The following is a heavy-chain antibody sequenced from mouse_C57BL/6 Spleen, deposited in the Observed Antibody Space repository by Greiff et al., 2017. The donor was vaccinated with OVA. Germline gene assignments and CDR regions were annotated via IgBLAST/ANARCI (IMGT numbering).Heavy chain of an antibody. CDR3: TTVDYDGDFDV. CDR2: IDPEDGDT. Sequence: VQLQQSGAELVRPGASVKLSCTASGFNIKDYYMHWVKQRPAQGLEWIGMIDPEDGDTEYAPKFQGKATMTADTSSNTAYLQLSSLTSEDTAVYYCTTVDYDGDFDVWGTGTTVTVSS. V-gene: IGHV14-1*01. D-gene: IGHD2-4*01. J-gene: IGHJ1*03. CDR1: GFNIKDYY.